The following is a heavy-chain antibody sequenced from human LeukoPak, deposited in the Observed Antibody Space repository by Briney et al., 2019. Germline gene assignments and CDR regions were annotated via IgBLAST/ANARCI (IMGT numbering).Heavy chain of an antibody. CDR3: AREGLGERDGYLHQSYYFDY. V-gene: IGHV1-69*04. CDR1: GGTFSSYT. D-gene: IGHD5-24*01. J-gene: IGHJ4*02. Sequence: ASVKVSCNASGGTFSSYTISWVRQAPGQGLEWMGRIIPILGIANYAQKFQGRVTITADKSTSTAYMELSSLRSEDTAVYYCAREGLGERDGYLHQSYYFDYWGQGTLVTASS. CDR2: IIPILGIA.